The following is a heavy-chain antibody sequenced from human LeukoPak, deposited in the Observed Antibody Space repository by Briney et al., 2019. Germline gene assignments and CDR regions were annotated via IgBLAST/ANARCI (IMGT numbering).Heavy chain of an antibody. CDR3: AGYHPRNTVDF. V-gene: IGHV4-4*07. CDR2: IYTSGST. CDR1: GGSISSYY. Sequence: ASETLSLTCTVSGGSISSYYWSWIRQPAGKGLEWIGRIYTSGSTNYNPSLKSRVTMSVDTSKNQFSLKLSSVTAADTAVYYCAGYHPRNTVDFWGQGTLVTVSS. D-gene: IGHD2/OR15-2a*01. J-gene: IGHJ4*02.